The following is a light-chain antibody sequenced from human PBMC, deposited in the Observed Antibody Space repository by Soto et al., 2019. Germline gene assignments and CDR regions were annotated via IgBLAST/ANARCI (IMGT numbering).Light chain of an antibody. CDR3: QQYNNWPSIT. V-gene: IGKV3D-15*01. CDR2: GAS. CDR1: QSVSNI. J-gene: IGKJ5*01. Sequence: EIVLTPSPATLSLSPVERATLSCRASQSVSNIYLAWYQQKPGQAPRLLIYGASSRAIGIPHRFSGSGSGTEFTLTISSLQSEDFAVYYCQQYNNWPSITFGQGTRLEIK.